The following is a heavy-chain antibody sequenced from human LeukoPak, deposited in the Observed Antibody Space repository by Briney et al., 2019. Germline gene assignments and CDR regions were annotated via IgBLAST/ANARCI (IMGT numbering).Heavy chain of an antibody. Sequence: PSETLSLTCTVSGGSISSSDYFWGWIRQPPGKGLEWIGGVKYSGGAYYNPSLKSRVTVSVDTSKSQVSLKLTSVTAADTAVYYCWAIVSTSKLGYWGQGTLVTVSS. CDR3: WAIVSTSKLGY. V-gene: IGHV4-39*01. J-gene: IGHJ4*02. D-gene: IGHD5/OR15-5a*01. CDR2: VKYSGGA. CDR1: GGSISSSDYF.